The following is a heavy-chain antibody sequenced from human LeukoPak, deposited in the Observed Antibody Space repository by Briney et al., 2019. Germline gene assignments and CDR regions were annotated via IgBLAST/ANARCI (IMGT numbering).Heavy chain of an antibody. CDR1: GGSISSGDYY. CDR2: IYTSGST. CDR3: ARDRSIAARPDAFDI. J-gene: IGHJ3*02. D-gene: IGHD6-6*01. Sequence: SQTLSLTCTVSGGSISSGDYYWSWIRQPAGQGLEWIGRIYTSGSTNYNPSLKSRVTMSVDTSKNQFSLKLSSVTAADTAVYYCARDRSIAARPDAFDIWGQGTMVTVSS. V-gene: IGHV4-61*02.